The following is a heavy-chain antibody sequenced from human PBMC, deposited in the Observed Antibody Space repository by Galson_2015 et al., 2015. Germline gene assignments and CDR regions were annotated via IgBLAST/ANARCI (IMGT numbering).Heavy chain of an antibody. Sequence: SVKVSCKASGGTFSSYAISWVRQAPGQGLEWMGGIIPIFGTANYAQKFQGRVTITADESTSTAYMELSSLRSEDTAVYYCASPPYCSSTSCYREYFQHWGQGTLVTVSS. D-gene: IGHD2-2*01. CDR1: GGTFSSYA. V-gene: IGHV1-69*13. J-gene: IGHJ1*01. CDR2: IIPIFGTA. CDR3: ASPPYCSSTSCYREYFQH.